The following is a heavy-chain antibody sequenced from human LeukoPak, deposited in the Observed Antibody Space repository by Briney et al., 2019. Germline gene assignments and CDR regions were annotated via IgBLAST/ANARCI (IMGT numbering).Heavy chain of an antibody. Sequence: HPGGSLRLSCAASGFTFSSYAMSWVRQAPGKGLEWVSAISGSGGSTYYADSVKGRFTIPRDNSKNTLYLQMNSLRAEDTAVYYCAKDPGAFPYFFDSWGQGTLVSVSS. V-gene: IGHV3-23*01. J-gene: IGHJ4*02. CDR3: AKDPGAFPYFFDS. D-gene: IGHD4/OR15-4a*01. CDR1: GFTFSSYA. CDR2: ISGSGGST.